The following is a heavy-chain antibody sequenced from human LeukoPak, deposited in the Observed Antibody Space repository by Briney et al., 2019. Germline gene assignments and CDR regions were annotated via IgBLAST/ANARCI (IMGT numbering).Heavy chain of an antibody. J-gene: IGHJ6*02. CDR3: ARDWDCSGGSCYSDYGMDV. V-gene: IGHV3-33*01. CDR2: IWYDGSNK. CDR1: GFTFSSYG. D-gene: IGHD2-15*01. Sequence: KPGGSLRLSCAASGFTFSSYGVHWVRQAPGKGLEWVAVIWYDGSNKYYADSVKGRFTISRDNSKNTLYLQMNSLRAEDTAVYYCARDWDCSGGSCYSDYGMDVWGQGTTVTVSS.